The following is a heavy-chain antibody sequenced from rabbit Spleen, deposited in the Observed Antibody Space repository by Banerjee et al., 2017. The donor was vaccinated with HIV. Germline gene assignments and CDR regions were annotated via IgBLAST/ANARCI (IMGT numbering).Heavy chain of an antibody. Sequence: QEQLVESGGGLVQPEGSLALTCTASGFSFSNGYYICWVRQAPGKGLEWIACIEGGSSGFSYFASWAKGRFTCSKTSSTTVTLQMTSLTAADTATYFCARDTGTSFSSYGMDLWGQGTLVTVS. D-gene: IGHD7-1*01. J-gene: IGHJ6*01. V-gene: IGHV1S45*01. CDR2: IEGGSSGFS. CDR1: GFSFSNGYY. CDR3: ARDTGTSFSSYGMDL.